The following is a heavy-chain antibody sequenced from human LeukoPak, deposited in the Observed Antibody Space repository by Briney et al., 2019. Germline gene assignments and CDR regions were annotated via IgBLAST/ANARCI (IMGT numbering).Heavy chain of an antibody. CDR1: GGSISSGGYY. J-gene: IGHJ3*02. D-gene: IGHD3-22*01. CDR3: ASASYYYDSSGYYYTAFDI. CDR2: IYYSGST. V-gene: IGHV4-31*03. Sequence: SQTLSLTCTVSGGSISSGGYYWSWIRQHPGKGLEWLGYIYYSGSTYYNPSLKSRVTISVDTSKNQFSLKLSSVTAADTAVYYCASASYYYDSSGYYYTAFDIWGQGTMVTVSS.